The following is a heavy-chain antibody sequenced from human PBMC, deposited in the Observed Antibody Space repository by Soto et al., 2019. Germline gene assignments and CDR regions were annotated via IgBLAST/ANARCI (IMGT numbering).Heavy chain of an antibody. J-gene: IGHJ6*04. Sequence: EVQLLESGGGLVQPGGSLRLSCVVSGFTFGSYAMSWVSQAPEKGPEWVAILGGNGFTTYYADSVKGRFTISGDKCKSTLFLQRNSLRADDTGVYYCAKALRPIFNFFYAMDVGGRGTSVTVSS. CDR3: AKALRPIFNFFYAMDV. CDR1: GFTFGSYA. D-gene: IGHD3-16*01. V-gene: IGHV3-23*01. CDR2: LGGNGFTT.